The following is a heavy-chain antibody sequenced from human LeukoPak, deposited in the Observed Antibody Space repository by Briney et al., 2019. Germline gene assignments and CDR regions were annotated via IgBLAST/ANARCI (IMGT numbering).Heavy chain of an antibody. Sequence: GGSLRLSCAASGFTFSSYEMNWVRQAPGKGLEWVSYISSSGGTIYYADSVKGRFTISRDNAKNSLYLQMNSLRAEDTAVYYCARGDYGDDFYYYGMDVWGQGTTVTVAS. CDR1: GFTFSSYE. J-gene: IGHJ6*02. V-gene: IGHV3-48*03. D-gene: IGHD4-17*01. CDR2: ISSSGGTI. CDR3: ARGDYGDDFYYYGMDV.